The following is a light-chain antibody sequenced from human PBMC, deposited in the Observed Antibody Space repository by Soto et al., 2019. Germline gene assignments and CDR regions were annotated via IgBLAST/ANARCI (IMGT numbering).Light chain of an antibody. CDR1: SGHSSYA. CDR3: QTWGTGVVV. Sequence: QSVLTQSPSASASPGPSVKITCTLSSGHSSYAIAWHQQQPEKGPRYLMKLNSDGSHSKGDGIPDRFSGSSSGAERYLTISSLQSEDEADYYCQTWGTGVVVFGGGTKLTVL. V-gene: IGLV4-69*01. J-gene: IGLJ2*01. CDR2: LNSDGSH.